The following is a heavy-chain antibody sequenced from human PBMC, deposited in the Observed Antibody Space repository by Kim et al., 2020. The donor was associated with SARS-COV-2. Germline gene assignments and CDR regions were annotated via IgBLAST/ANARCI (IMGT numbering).Heavy chain of an antibody. Sequence: SVKVSCKASGGTFSSYAISWVRQAPGQGLEWMGGIIPIFGTANYAQKFQGRVTITADESTSTAYMELSSLRSEDTAVYYCARFFGLWGNNWFDPWGQGTLVTVSS. J-gene: IGHJ5*02. V-gene: IGHV1-69*13. CDR2: IIPIFGTA. D-gene: IGHD3-16*01. CDR3: ARFFGLWGNNWFDP. CDR1: GGTFSSYA.